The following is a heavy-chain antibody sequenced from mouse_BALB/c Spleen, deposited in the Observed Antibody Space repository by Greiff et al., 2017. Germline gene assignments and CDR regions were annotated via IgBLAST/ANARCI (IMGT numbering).Heavy chain of an antibody. D-gene: IGHD1-1*01. CDR2: INPSNGGT. J-gene: IGHJ1*01. CDR3: TREAGTTVVAPFDV. CDR1: GYTFTSYY. Sequence: QVQLQQSGAELVKPGASVKLSCKASGYTFTSYYMYWVKQRPGQGLEWIGEINPSNGGTNFNEKFKSKATLTVDKSSSTAYMQLSSLTSEDSAVYYCTREAGTTVVAPFDVWGAGTTVTVSS. V-gene: IGHV1S81*02.